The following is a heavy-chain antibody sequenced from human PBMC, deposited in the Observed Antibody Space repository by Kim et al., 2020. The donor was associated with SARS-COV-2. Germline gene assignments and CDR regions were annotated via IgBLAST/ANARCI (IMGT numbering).Heavy chain of an antibody. Sequence: GGSLRLSCAASGFTFSSYGMHWVRQAPGKGLEWVAVISYDGSNKYYADSVKGRFTISRDNSKNTLYLQMNSLRAEDTAVYYCAKDRYYGSGSYSFYWGQGTLVNVSS. CDR1: GFTFSSYG. CDR3: AKDRYYGSGSYSFY. J-gene: IGHJ4*02. V-gene: IGHV3-30*18. CDR2: ISYDGSNK. D-gene: IGHD3-10*01.